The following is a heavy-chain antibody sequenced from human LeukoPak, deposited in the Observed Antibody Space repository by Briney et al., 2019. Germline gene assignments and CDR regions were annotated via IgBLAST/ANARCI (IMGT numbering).Heavy chain of an antibody. CDR1: GFTFSSYW. D-gene: IGHD3-16*01. Sequence: GALRLSCAASGFTFSSYWMNWARQAPGKGLEWVASINHNGNENYYVDSVKGRFTISGDNAKNSLYLQMSNLRAEDTAVYFCARGGGLDVWGQGATVTVSS. CDR3: ARGGGLDV. V-gene: IGHV3-7*03. J-gene: IGHJ6*02. CDR2: INHNGNEN.